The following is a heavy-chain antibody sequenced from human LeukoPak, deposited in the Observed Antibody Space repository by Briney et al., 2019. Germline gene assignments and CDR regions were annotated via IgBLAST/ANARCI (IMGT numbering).Heavy chain of an antibody. J-gene: IGHJ4*02. V-gene: IGHV3-23*01. CDR1: GVTFSDYV. CDR2: ISGSGDGT. CDR3: DSSIVRGGYGDYDF. D-gene: IGHD3-10*01. Sequence: WGSLRLSCAASGVTFSDYVMSWVRQAPGKGLEWVSPISGSGDGTYYSDYVKARITSSRENSRNTKYLHIHRLRAEDTAIYYCDSSIVRGGYGDYDFWGQGTQVIVSS.